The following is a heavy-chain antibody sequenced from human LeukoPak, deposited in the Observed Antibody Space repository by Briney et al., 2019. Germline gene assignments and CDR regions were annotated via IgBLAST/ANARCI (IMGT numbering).Heavy chain of an antibody. J-gene: IGHJ4*02. CDR3: ARGTPSWYCDCDY. CDR1: GYAFTGYY. Sequence: ASVTVSCTASGYAFTGYYMHWVRQAPGQGLEWMGWINPNSGGTNYAQKFQGRVTMTRDTSISTAYMELSRLRSDDTAVYYCARGTPSWYCDCDYWGQGTLVTVSS. CDR2: INPNSGGT. D-gene: IGHD6-13*01. V-gene: IGHV1-2*02.